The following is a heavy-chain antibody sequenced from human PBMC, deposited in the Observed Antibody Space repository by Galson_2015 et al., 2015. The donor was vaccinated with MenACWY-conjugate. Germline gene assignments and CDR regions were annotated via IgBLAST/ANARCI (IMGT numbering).Heavy chain of an antibody. D-gene: IGHD1-1*01. V-gene: IGHV3-74*01. CDR1: GFTFNNYW. CDR2: IKADGSLS. CDR3: ARDNNWSFDS. J-gene: IGHJ4*02. Sequence: SLRLSCAASGFTFNNYWMHWVRQPPGKGLEWISYIKADGSLSNYADSVKGRFTISTDNAKNMVYLQMGGLGDEDTAVYFCARDNNWSFDSWGQGTLVTVSS.